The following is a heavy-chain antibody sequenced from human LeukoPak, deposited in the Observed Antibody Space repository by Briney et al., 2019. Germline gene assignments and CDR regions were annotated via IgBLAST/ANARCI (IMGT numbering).Heavy chain of an antibody. CDR2: IYWSGDK. V-gene: IGHV2-5*01. CDR3: AHTRRKYQLLRLTYYYYMDV. CDR1: GFSLSTSGVG. Sequence: ESGPTLVKPTQTLTLTCTFSGFSLSTSGVGVGWIRQPPGKALEWLALIYWSGDKRYSPSLKSRLTITKDTSKNQVVLTMTNMDPVDTATYYCAHTRRKYQLLRLTYYYYMDVWGKGTTVTVSS. J-gene: IGHJ6*03. D-gene: IGHD2-2*01.